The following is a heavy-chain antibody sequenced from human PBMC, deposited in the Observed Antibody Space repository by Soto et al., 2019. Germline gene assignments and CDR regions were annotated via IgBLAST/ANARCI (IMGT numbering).Heavy chain of an antibody. Sequence: PSETLSLTCTVSGGSISSYYWSWLRQPPGKGLECIGYIYYSGSTNYNPSLKSRVTILVDTSKNQFSLRLSSVTAADTAVYYCARDRPIAVAGTYYYYGMEVWGQGTTVTVSS. J-gene: IGHJ6*02. V-gene: IGHV4-59*01. CDR1: GGSISSYY. CDR3: ARDRPIAVAGTYYYYGMEV. D-gene: IGHD6-19*01. CDR2: IYYSGST.